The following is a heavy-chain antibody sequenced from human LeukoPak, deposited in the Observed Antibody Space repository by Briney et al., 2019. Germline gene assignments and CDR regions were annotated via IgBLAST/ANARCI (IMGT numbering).Heavy chain of an antibody. D-gene: IGHD3-10*01. CDR3: ARGLGASCPYYFDY. CDR2: IYYSGST. CDR1: GGSISSGGYY. V-gene: IGHV4-31*03. Sequence: PSETLSLTCTVSGGSISSGGYYWSWIRQHPGKGLEWIGYIYYSGSTNYNPSLKSRVTISVDTSKNQFSLKLSSVTAADTALYYCARGLGASCPYYFDYWGQGTLVTVSS. J-gene: IGHJ4*02.